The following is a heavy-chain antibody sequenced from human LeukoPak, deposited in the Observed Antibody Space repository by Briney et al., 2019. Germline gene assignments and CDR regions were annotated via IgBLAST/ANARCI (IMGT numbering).Heavy chain of an antibody. Sequence: GGSLRLSCAVSGFTFSSYAMSWVRQAPGKGLEWVSTISGSGDNTYSADSVRGRFTISRDNSKDTLYLQMNSLKAEDTAIYYCAKVSWANYFDYWGQGTLVTVSS. J-gene: IGHJ4*02. CDR2: ISGSGDNT. V-gene: IGHV3-23*01. D-gene: IGHD6-13*01. CDR1: GFTFSSYA. CDR3: AKVSWANYFDY.